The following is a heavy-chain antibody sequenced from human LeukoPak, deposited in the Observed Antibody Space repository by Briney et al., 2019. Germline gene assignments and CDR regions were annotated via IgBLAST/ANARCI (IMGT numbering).Heavy chain of an antibody. Sequence: GRSLRLSCAASGFTFSSYAMHWVRQAPGKGLEWVAVISYDGSNKYYADSVKGRFTISRDNSKNTLYLQMNSLRAEDTAVYYCTRDLPPMWAWGQGTLVTVSS. V-gene: IGHV3-30-3*01. CDR1: GFTFSSYA. CDR3: TRDLPPMWA. D-gene: IGHD3-10*02. CDR2: ISYDGSNK. J-gene: IGHJ5*02.